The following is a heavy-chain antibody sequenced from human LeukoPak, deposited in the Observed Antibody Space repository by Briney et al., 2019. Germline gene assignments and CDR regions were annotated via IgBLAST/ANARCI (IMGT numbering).Heavy chain of an antibody. D-gene: IGHD3-10*01. Sequence: GGSLRLSCAASGFIFSSYGMHWVRQAPGKGLEWVAVISYDGSNKYYADSVKGRFTISRDSSKNTLYLQMNSLRAEDTAVYYCAKASGVPWADYAFDIWGQGTMVTVSS. CDR3: AKASGVPWADYAFDI. J-gene: IGHJ3*02. V-gene: IGHV3-30*18. CDR2: ISYDGSNK. CDR1: GFIFSSYG.